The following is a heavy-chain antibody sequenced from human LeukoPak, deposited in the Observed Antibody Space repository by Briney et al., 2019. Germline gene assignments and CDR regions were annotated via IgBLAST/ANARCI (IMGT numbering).Heavy chain of an antibody. J-gene: IGHJ4*02. CDR1: GGSISSTTYY. V-gene: IGHV4-39*01. D-gene: IGHD2-2*01. CDR3: AFYCSSNSCGYFDY. CDR2: IYYRGST. Sequence: SETLSLTCTVSGGSISSTTYYWGWIRQPPGKGLEWIGSIYYRGSTYYNPSLKSRVTISADTSKKQLSLKLSSVTAADTAVYYCAFYCSSNSCGYFDYWGQGTLVTVSS.